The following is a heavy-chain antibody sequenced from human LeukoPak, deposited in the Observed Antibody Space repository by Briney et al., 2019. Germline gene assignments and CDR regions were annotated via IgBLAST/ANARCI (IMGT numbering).Heavy chain of an antibody. V-gene: IGHV3-48*02. Sequence: PGGSLRLSCAASGFTFSTYSMNWVRQAPEKGLEWLSYISSSSTTIYYADSVKGRFTISRDNAKNSLYLQMNSLRDEDTAVYYCARDDEGYTYRFDYWGQGTLVTVSS. CDR3: ARDDEGYTYRFDY. D-gene: IGHD5-18*01. J-gene: IGHJ4*02. CDR1: GFTFSTYS. CDR2: ISSSSTTI.